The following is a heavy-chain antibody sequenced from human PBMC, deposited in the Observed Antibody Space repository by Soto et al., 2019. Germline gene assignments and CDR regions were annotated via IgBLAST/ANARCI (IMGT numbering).Heavy chain of an antibody. CDR3: ARTGFYYCGSGSPVAVDY. Sequence: QVQRVQSGAEVKKPGASVNVSCKASGYTFTSYGISWVRQAPGQGLEWMGWISAYNRNTHYAQKLQGRVTMTTDTSTSTAYMEVRSLRSDDTAVYFCARTGFYYCGSGSPVAVDYWGQGTLVTVSS. CDR2: ISAYNRNT. V-gene: IGHV1-18*01. J-gene: IGHJ4*02. CDR1: GYTFTSYG. D-gene: IGHD3-10*01.